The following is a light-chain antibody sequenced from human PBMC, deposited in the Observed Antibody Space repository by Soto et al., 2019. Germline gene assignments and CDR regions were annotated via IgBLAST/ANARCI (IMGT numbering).Light chain of an antibody. V-gene: IGKV1-5*03. CDR1: QTISSW. J-gene: IGKJ5*01. CDR2: KAS. CDR3: LQDINIPRT. Sequence: DSQMTQSPSTLSGSVGDRVASTCRASQTISSWLAWYQQKPGKAPKLLIYKASTLKSGVPSRFSGSGSGTEFTLTISSLQPDDFATYYCLQDINIPRTFGQGTRLEIK.